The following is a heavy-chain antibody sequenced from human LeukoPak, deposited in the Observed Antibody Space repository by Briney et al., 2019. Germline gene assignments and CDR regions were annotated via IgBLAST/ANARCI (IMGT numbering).Heavy chain of an antibody. V-gene: IGHV1-2*06. J-gene: IGHJ4*02. Sequence: ASVTVSCKASGYTFTGNFMHWLRQAPGQGLEWMGLINPDSGGANYAQKFQGRVTMTRDTSISTAYTELSRLRSDDTAVYYCARGTDCSGGSCLDYWGQGTLVTVSS. CDR3: ARGTDCSGGSCLDY. D-gene: IGHD2-15*01. CDR2: INPDSGGA. CDR1: GYTFTGNF.